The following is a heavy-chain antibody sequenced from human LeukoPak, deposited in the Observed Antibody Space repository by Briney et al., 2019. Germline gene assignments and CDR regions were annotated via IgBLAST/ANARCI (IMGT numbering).Heavy chain of an antibody. CDR1: GFTFSDYY. J-gene: IGHJ4*02. V-gene: IGHV3-11*01. CDR2: ISNSGSTV. D-gene: IGHD4-17*01. CDR3: AKFLGGEDYGALSY. Sequence: GGSLRLSCAASGFTFSDYYMSWIRQAPGKGLEWNSYISNSGSTVYSADSMKGRFTISRDNTKNSLYLQMNSLRAEDTAVYYCAKFLGGEDYGALSYWGQGTLVTVSS.